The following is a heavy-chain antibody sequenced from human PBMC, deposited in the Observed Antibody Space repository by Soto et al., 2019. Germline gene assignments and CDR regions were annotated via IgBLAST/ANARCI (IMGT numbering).Heavy chain of an antibody. D-gene: IGHD3-10*01. Sequence: QVQLVESGGGVVQPGRSLRLSCAASAFTFSTYAMHWVRQAPGKGLEWVAVISYDGINKYYADSVKGRFTISRDNSKNPLSLKMNSRSPEDKAIYFGAREYGAFEVWGKGTMVTVSS. J-gene: IGHJ3*01. CDR2: ISYDGINK. V-gene: IGHV3-30-3*01. CDR1: AFTFSTYA. CDR3: AREYGAFEV.